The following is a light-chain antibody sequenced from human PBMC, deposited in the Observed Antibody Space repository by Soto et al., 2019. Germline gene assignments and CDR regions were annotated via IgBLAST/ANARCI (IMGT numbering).Light chain of an antibody. V-gene: IGLV2-14*01. Sequence: QSALTQPASVSGYPGQSITISCTGTSSDVGGSNYVSWYQQYPGKVPKLLINKISNRPSGVSSRFSGSKSAYTASLTISGLQAEDEADYFCTSSTTDSLYVFGTGTKLTVL. CDR1: SSDVGGSNY. J-gene: IGLJ1*01. CDR2: KIS. CDR3: TSSTTDSLYV.